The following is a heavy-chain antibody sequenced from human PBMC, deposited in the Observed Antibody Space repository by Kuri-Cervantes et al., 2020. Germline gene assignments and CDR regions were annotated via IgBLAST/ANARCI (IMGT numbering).Heavy chain of an antibody. CDR1: GFTFSSYS. CDR3: AGDSLGGSDLDY. D-gene: IGHD3-10*01. Sequence: GESLKISCAASGFTFSSYSMNWVRQAPGKGLEWVSVIYSGGSTYYADSVKGRFTISRDNSKNTLYLQMNSLRAEDTAVYYCAGDSLGGSDLDYWGQGTLVTVSS. J-gene: IGHJ4*02. CDR2: IYSGGST. V-gene: IGHV3-66*01.